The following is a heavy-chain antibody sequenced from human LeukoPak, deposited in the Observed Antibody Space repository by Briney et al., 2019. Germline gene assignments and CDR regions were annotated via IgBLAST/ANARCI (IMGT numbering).Heavy chain of an antibody. D-gene: IGHD3-22*01. V-gene: IGHV1-69*05. CDR2: IIPIFGTA. J-gene: IGHJ5*02. CDR1: GGTFSSYA. CDR3: ATSPYYDSPFDP. Sequence: SVKVSCKASGGTFSSYAISWVRQAPGQGLEWMGGIIPIFGTANYAQKFQGRVTMTRNTSISTAYMELSSLRSEDTAVYYCATSPYYDSPFDPWGQGTLVTVSS.